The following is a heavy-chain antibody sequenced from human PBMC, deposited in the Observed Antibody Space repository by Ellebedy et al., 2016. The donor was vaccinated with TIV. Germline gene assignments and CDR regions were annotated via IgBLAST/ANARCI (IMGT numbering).Heavy chain of an antibody. CDR2: IYYTGST. V-gene: IGHV4-39*07. Sequence: MPSETLSLTCTVSGGSISSSTYYWGWVRQPPGKGLEWIGSIYYTGSTYYNPSLKSRVIISVDTSKNLFSLRPSSVTAADTAVYYCARDLQLRRSDYWGQGTLVTVSS. J-gene: IGHJ4*02. CDR3: ARDLQLRRSDY. CDR1: GGSISSSTYY. D-gene: IGHD1-1*01.